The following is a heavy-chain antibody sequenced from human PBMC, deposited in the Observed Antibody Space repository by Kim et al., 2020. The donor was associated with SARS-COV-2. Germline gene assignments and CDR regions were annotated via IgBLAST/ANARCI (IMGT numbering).Heavy chain of an antibody. CDR1: GGSFSGYY. D-gene: IGHD3-10*01. CDR2: INHSGST. J-gene: IGHJ5*02. V-gene: IGHV4-34*01. Sequence: SETLSLTCAVYGGSFSGYYWSWIRQPPGKGLEWIGEINHSGSTNYNPSLKSRVTISVDTSKNQFSLKLSSVTAADTAVYYCAREGYYGSGSYNWFDPWG. CDR3: AREGYYGSGSYNWFDP.